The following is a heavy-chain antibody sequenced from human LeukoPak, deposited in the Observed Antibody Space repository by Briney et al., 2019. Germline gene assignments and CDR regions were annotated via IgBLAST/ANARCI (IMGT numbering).Heavy chain of an antibody. Sequence: PGGSLRLSCAAPGFTFSSYSMNWVRQAPGKGLEWVSSISSSSSYIYYADSVKGRFTISRDNAKNSLYLQMNSLRAEDTAVYYCARDQRNEAGGEINYWGQGTLVTVSS. J-gene: IGHJ4*02. CDR1: GFTFSSYS. V-gene: IGHV3-21*01. D-gene: IGHD1-1*01. CDR3: ARDQRNEAGGEINY. CDR2: ISSSSSYI.